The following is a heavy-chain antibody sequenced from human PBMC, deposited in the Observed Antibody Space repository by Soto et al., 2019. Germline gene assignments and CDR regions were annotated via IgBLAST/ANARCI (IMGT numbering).Heavy chain of an antibody. D-gene: IGHD1-20*01. V-gene: IGHV3-7*03. CDR1: GFTFSSYW. J-gene: IGHJ6*02. CDR3: ERLGRHNNSNTDYYGMDV. Sequence: GSLRLSCSASGFTFSSYWNNLVRPAPGKGLEGGANIKQDGSEKYYVNSVKGRFTISRDNAKNSLYLQINNLRAEDTAGYYCERLGRHNNSNTDYYGMDVWGQGTTVTVSS. CDR2: IKQDGSEK.